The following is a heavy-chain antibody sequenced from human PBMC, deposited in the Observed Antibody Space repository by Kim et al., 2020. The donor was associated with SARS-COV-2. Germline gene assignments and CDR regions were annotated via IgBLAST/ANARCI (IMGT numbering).Heavy chain of an antibody. D-gene: IGHD1-26*01. Sequence: SVKVSCKASGGTFSSYGVSWVRQAPGQGLEWMGRIIPILGIADYAQKFQGRVTITADKSTSTAYMELSSLRSEDTAVYYCARDQGYSGSYLRDFPFDYWGQGTLVTVSS. J-gene: IGHJ4*02. V-gene: IGHV1-69*04. CDR2: IIPILGIA. CDR1: GGTFSSYG. CDR3: ARDQGYSGSYLRDFPFDY.